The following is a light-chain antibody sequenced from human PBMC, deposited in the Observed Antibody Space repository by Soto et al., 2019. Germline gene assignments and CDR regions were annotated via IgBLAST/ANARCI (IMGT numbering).Light chain of an antibody. CDR1: QSISNS. J-gene: IGKJ1*01. Sequence: DMQMTQSPSTLSASVGDRVTITCRASQSISNSLAWYQQKPGKAPKLLIYDASTLESGVPSRFSGSGSGTEFTLTINNLQPDDFATYYCQQYNSYSEAFGQGTKVDIK. V-gene: IGKV1-5*01. CDR3: QQYNSYSEA. CDR2: DAS.